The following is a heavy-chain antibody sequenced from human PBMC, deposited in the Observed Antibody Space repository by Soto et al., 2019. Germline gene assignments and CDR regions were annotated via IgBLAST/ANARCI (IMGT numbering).Heavy chain of an antibody. CDR2: ISGSGGST. CDR1: GFTFSSYA. Sequence: GGSLRLSCAASGFTFSSYAMSWVRQAPGKGLEWVSAISGSGGSTYYADSVKGRFTISRDNSKNTLYLQMNSLRAEDTAVYYCAKVPLHSYYYGSGSYYIVDYWGQGTLVTVSS. CDR3: AKVPLHSYYYGSGSYYIVDY. D-gene: IGHD3-10*01. V-gene: IGHV3-23*01. J-gene: IGHJ4*02.